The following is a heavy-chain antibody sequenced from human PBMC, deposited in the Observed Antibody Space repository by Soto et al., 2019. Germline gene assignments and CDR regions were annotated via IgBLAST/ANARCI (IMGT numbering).Heavy chain of an antibody. CDR3: ARSVGRWYTRNWFDP. CDR2: IYYSGST. D-gene: IGHD6-13*01. J-gene: IGHJ5*02. CDR1: GGSISSYY. V-gene: IGHV4-59*01. Sequence: SETLSLTCTVSGGSISSYYWSWIRQPPGKGLEWIGYIYYSGSTNYNPSLKSRVTISVDTSKNQFSLKLSSVTAADTAVYYCARSVGRWYTRNWFDPWGQGTLVTVSS.